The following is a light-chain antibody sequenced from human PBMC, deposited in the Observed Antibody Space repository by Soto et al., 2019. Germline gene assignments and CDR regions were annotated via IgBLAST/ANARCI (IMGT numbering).Light chain of an antibody. Sequence: QSVLTQPASVSGAPGQSITISCTGTSSNVGAYNDVSWYQQQPGKAPKLLIYEVSHRPSGVSNRVSGSKSGNTASLTIPGLEAEDESYYYCSAYTSSSSYVFGTGTKVTVL. J-gene: IGLJ1*01. V-gene: IGLV2-14*01. CDR1: SSNVGAYND. CDR3: SAYTSSSSYV. CDR2: EVS.